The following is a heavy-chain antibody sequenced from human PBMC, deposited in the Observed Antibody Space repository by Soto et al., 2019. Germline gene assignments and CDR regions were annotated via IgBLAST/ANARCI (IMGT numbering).Heavy chain of an antibody. D-gene: IGHD2-15*01. CDR3: ARGVAPYYFDY. Sequence: QVKLVQSGAEEKKPGASVKVSCKASGYTFTSYAMHWVRQAPGQRLEWMGWINAGNGNTKYSQKFQGSVTITRDTSASTAHMELSSLRSEDTAVYYCARGVAPYYFDYWGQGTLVTVSS. CDR2: INAGNGNT. J-gene: IGHJ4*02. CDR1: GYTFTSYA. V-gene: IGHV1-3*05.